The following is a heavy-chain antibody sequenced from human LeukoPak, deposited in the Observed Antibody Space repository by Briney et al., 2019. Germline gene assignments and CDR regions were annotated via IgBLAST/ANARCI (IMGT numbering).Heavy chain of an antibody. CDR2: ISWNGRNT. Sequence: GGSLRLSCAASGFTFDDYDLNWVRQAPGKGLEWVSGISWNGRNTAYAESLKGRFTISRDNAKNSLYLQMNSLRAEDTAVYYCARSPYFDYWGQGTLVTVSS. CDR3: ARSPYFDY. J-gene: IGHJ4*02. CDR1: GFTFDDYD. V-gene: IGHV3-20*04.